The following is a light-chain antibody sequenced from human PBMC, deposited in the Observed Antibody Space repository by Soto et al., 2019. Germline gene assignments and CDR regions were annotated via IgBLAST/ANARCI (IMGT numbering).Light chain of an antibody. V-gene: IGLV2-14*01. CDR2: EVS. CDR3: SSYTSGSTIYV. CDR1: ISDVGGYNY. Sequence: QSALTQPSSLSGSPGQSITISCTGTISDVGGYNYVSWYQQHPGKDPKLMIYEVSNRPSGVSNRFSGSKSGNTASLTISGLQAEDEADYYCSSYTSGSTIYVFGSGTKVTVL. J-gene: IGLJ1*01.